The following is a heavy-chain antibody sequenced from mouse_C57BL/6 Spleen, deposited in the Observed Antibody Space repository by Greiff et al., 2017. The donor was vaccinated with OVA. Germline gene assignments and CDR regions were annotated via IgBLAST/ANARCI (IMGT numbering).Heavy chain of an antibody. CDR2: IYPGDGDT. CDR3: ARSGVIVTTPFDY. J-gene: IGHJ2*01. V-gene: IGHV1-82*01. D-gene: IGHD2-5*01. Sequence: VQLVESGPELVKPGASVKISCKASGYAFSSSWMNWVKQRPGKGLEWIGRIYPGDGDTNYNGKFKGKATLTADKSSSTAYMQLSSLTSEDSAVYFCARSGVIVTTPFDYWGQGTTLTVSS. CDR1: GYAFSSSW.